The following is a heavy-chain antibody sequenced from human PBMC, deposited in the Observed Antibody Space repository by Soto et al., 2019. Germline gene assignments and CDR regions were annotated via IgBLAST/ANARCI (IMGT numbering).Heavy chain of an antibody. CDR1: GYTFTGYY. Sequence: ALVKVSCKASGYTFTGYYMHWVRQAPGQGLEWMGWINPNSGGTNYAQKFQGWVTMTRDTSISTAYMVLSRLRSDDTAVYYCARTMEVGEYGVEVWGQGTTVTVSS. J-gene: IGHJ6*02. CDR3: ARTMEVGEYGVEV. V-gene: IGHV1-2*04. D-gene: IGHD4-17*01. CDR2: INPNSGGT.